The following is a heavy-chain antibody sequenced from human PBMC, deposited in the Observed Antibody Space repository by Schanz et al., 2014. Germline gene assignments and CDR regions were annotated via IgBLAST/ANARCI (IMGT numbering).Heavy chain of an antibody. CDR3: ERFQSPHQPFDY. Sequence: LVESGGGVVQPGRSLRLSCAASGFTFSSYGMHWVRQVPGKGLEWVAVVCYDGSKKYYADSVKGRFAVSRDNAKNSLYLQMNSLRVEDTAVYYCERFQSPHQPFDYWGQGTLVTVSS. CDR2: VCYDGSKK. J-gene: IGHJ4*02. CDR1: GFTFSSYG. D-gene: IGHD2-2*01. V-gene: IGHV3-33*03.